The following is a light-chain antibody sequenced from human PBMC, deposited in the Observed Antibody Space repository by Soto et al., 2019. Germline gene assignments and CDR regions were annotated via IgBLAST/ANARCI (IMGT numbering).Light chain of an antibody. V-gene: IGKV1-5*01. Sequence: DIQMTQSPSSLSASVGDRVTITCRASQSISSYLNWYQQKPGKAPRLLMYVASSLQSGVPSRFSGSGSGTEFTLTISSLQPDDFATYYCQQYNSYPITFGQGTRLEIK. CDR2: VAS. J-gene: IGKJ5*01. CDR1: QSISSY. CDR3: QQYNSYPIT.